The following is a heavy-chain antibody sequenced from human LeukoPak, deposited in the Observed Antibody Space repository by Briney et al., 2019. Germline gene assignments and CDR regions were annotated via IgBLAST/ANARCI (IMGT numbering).Heavy chain of an antibody. J-gene: IGHJ4*02. CDR2: VIPMVGTP. D-gene: IGHD5-12*01. V-gene: IGHV1-69*13. Sequence: SVKVSCKASGGTFSTYVISWVRQAPGQGLEWMGGVIPMVGTPNYAQKFQGRLTITADESTSTVYMELSSLRSEDTAVYYCARRTDDYTVATTSFEYWGQGTLVTISS. CDR3: ARRTDDYTVATTSFEY. CDR1: GGTFSTYV.